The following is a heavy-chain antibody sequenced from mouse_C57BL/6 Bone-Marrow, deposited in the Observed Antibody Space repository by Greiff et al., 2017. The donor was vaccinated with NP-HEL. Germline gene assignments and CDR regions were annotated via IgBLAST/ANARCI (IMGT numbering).Heavy chain of an antibody. J-gene: IGHJ3*01. CDR2: IFPGGGST. CDR3: AYYYGAY. V-gene: IGHV1-56*01. CDR1: GYTFTSYW. Sequence: VQLQQSGPELVRPGASVKISCKASGYTFTSYWMQWVRQRPGQGLEWIGEIFPGGGSTYYNEKFKGKATLTVDTSSSTAYMQLSSLTSEDSAVYFCAYYYGAYWGQGTLVTVSA. D-gene: IGHD1-1*01.